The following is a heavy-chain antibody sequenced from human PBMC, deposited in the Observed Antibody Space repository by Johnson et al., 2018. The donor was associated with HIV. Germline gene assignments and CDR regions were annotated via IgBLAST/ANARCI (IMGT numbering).Heavy chain of an antibody. D-gene: IGHD4-17*01. V-gene: IGHV3-20*04. CDR1: GFTFSSYA. CDR3: ATDGDGDYAFDI. J-gene: IGHJ3*02. CDR2: INWNGGST. Sequence: VQLVESGGGLVQPGGSLRLSCAASGFTFSSYAMSWVRQAPGKGLEWVSGINWNGGSTSYADSVKGRFTISRYNAKNSLYLQMNSLRAEDTAVYYCATDGDGDYAFDICGQGTMVTVSS.